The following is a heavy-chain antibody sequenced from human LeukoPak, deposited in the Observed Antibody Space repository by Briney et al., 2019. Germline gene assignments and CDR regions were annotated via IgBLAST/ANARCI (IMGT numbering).Heavy chain of an antibody. V-gene: IGHV4-4*02. CDR3: VRGYSNYYYHMDV. CDR1: GGSISSSNW. D-gene: IGHD4-11*01. J-gene: IGHJ6*03. Sequence: PSGTLSLTCAVSGGSISSSNWWSWVRQPPGKGLEWIGEIYHSGSTNYNPSLKSRVTISVDKSKNQFSLKLTSVTAADTAVYYCVRGYSNYYYHMDVWGKGTTVTVSS. CDR2: IYHSGST.